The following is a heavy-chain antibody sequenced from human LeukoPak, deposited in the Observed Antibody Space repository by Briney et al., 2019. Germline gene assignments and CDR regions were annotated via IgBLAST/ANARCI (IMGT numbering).Heavy chain of an antibody. Sequence: GGSLRLSCAASGFTFSSYAMHWVRQAPGKGLEWVAVISYDGSNNYYADSVKGRFTISRDNSKNRLYLQMNSLRAEDTAVYYCAEGGELSDFDYWGQGTLVTVSS. V-gene: IGHV3-30*04. CDR2: ISYDGSNN. D-gene: IGHD3-10*01. J-gene: IGHJ4*02. CDR1: GFTFSSYA. CDR3: AEGGELSDFDY.